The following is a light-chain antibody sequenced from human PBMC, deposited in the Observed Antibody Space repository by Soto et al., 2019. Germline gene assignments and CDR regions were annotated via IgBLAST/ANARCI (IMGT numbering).Light chain of an antibody. Sequence: EIVLTQSPATLSLSPGERATLSCRASQSVSSSFLAWNQQKPGQAPRLLIYGASIRATGIPDRFSGSGSGTDFTLTISRLQPDDFAVYYCQQYGSSPYTFGQGTKLEIK. CDR3: QQYGSSPYT. CDR1: QSVSSSF. V-gene: IGKV3-20*01. J-gene: IGKJ2*01. CDR2: GAS.